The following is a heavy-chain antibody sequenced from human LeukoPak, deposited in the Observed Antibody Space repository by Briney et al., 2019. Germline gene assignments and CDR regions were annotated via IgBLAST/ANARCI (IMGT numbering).Heavy chain of an antibody. Sequence: GASVKVSCKASGYTFTGYYMHWVRQAPAQGLEWMGWINPNSGGTNYAQRFQGRVTMTRDTSISTAYMELSRLRSDDTAVYYCARVRQMGYYDSSGYYGLDYWGQGTLVTVSS. V-gene: IGHV1-2*02. J-gene: IGHJ4*02. CDR2: INPNSGGT. CDR3: ARVRQMGYYDSSGYYGLDY. CDR1: GYTFTGYY. D-gene: IGHD3-22*01.